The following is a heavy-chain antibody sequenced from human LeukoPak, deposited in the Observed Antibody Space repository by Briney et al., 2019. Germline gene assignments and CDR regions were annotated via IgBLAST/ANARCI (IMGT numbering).Heavy chain of an antibody. D-gene: IGHD1-26*01. J-gene: IGHJ5*02. CDR3: ARLGGSTRQDNWFDP. CDR1: GYTFTGYY. V-gene: IGHV1-2*02. CDR2: INPNSGGT. Sequence: GASVKVACKASGYTFTGYYMHWVRQAPGQGLEWMGWINPNSGGTNYAQKFQGRVTMTRDTSISTAYMELSRLRSDDTAVYYCARLGGSTRQDNWFDPWGQGTLVTVSS.